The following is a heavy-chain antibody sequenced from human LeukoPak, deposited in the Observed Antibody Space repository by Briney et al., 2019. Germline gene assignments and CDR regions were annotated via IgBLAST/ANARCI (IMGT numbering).Heavy chain of an antibody. CDR1: GYSFTSYW. CDR3: ARAEMIRELRFLLDV. V-gene: IGHV5-51*01. Sequence: GESLKISCKGSGYSFTSYWIGWVRQMPGKGLEWMGIIYPGDSDTRYSPSFQGQVTISADKSISTAYLQWSSLKASDTAMYYCARAEMIRELRFLLDVWGKGTTVTVSS. CDR2: IYPGDSDT. J-gene: IGHJ6*04. D-gene: IGHD1-7*01.